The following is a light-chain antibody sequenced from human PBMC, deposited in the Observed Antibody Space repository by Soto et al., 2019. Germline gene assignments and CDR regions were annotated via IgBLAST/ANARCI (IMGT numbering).Light chain of an antibody. CDR3: SYYAGNYVYV. J-gene: IGLJ1*01. Sequence: QSALTHPRAVSRSPGHSVTISFTGTSSYVCAYNYFSCYQRHAVKGPKVIIHHVSARPSGVPDRFYASKSGNPASLTISGLQTEDEADYYCSYYAGNYVYVFCSGTKVPV. CDR1: SSYVCAYNY. V-gene: IGLV2-11*01. CDR2: HVS.